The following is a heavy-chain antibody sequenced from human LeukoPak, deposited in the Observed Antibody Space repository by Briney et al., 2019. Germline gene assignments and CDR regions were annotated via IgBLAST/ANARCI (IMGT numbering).Heavy chain of an antibody. CDR3: ARAGMTTVTTTGFDY. Sequence: PSETLSLTCTVSGGSISSSSYYWGWIRQPPGKGLEWIGSIYYSGSTYYNPSLKSRVTISVDTSKNQFSLKLSSVTAADTAVYYCARAGMTTVTTTGFDYWGQGTLVTVSS. CDR1: GGSISSSSYY. D-gene: IGHD4-17*01. J-gene: IGHJ4*02. V-gene: IGHV4-39*01. CDR2: IYYSGST.